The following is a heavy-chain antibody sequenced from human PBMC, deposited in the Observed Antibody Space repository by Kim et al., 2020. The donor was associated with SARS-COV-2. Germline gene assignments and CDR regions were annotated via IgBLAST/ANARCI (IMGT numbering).Heavy chain of an antibody. J-gene: IGHJ4*02. CDR1: GFTFGDYA. D-gene: IGHD3-10*01. CDR2: IRNLAYGGTT. V-gene: IGHV3-49*03. Sequence: GGSLRLSCTASGFTFGDYAMSWFRQAPGKGLEWVGFIRNLAYGGTTEYAASVKGRFTISRDDSKSIAYLQMNSLKTEDTAVYYCTRDRGIWFGLDPPGYWGQGTLVTVSS. CDR3: TRDRGIWFGLDPPGY.